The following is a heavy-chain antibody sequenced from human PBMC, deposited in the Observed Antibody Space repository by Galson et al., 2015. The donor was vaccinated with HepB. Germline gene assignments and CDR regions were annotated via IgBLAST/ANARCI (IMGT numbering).Heavy chain of an antibody. CDR1: GFTFSSHG. Sequence: SLRLSCAVFGFTFSSHGMSWLRQAPGKGLEWVSSISGSGGETFYRDSVKGRFTISRDNPKSTLYLQLNSLRAEDTAVYYCAKIAVTAKWYFDFWGRGTLVTVSS. CDR3: AKIAVTAKWYFDF. J-gene: IGHJ2*01. V-gene: IGHV3-23*01. D-gene: IGHD6-19*01. CDR2: ISGSGGET.